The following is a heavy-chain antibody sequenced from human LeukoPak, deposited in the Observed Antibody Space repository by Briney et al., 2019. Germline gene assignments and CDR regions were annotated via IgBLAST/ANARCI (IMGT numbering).Heavy chain of an antibody. CDR3: AREMDTAMATFDY. CDR2: INPNSGGT. J-gene: IGHJ4*02. CDR1: GYTFIGYY. D-gene: IGHD5-18*01. V-gene: IGHV1-2*02. Sequence: ASVKVSCKASGYTFIGYYMHWVRQAPGQGLEWMGWINPNSGGTNYAQKFQGRVTMTRDTSISTAYMELSRLRSDDTAVYYCAREMDTAMATFDYWGQGTLVTVSS.